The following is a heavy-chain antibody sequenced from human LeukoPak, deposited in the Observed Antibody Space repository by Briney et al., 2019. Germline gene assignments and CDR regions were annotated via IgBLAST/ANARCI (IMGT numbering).Heavy chain of an antibody. CDR1: GFTFRSYS. Sequence: GGSLRLSCAASGFTFRSYSMNWVRQAPGKGLEWVSSINCDSNYIYDADSVQGRFTISRDNAKNSLYLQMNSLRAEDTAVYYCAVAYYYGSGDAFDIWGQGTKVTASS. V-gene: IGHV3-21*01. J-gene: IGHJ3*02. CDR3: AVAYYYGSGDAFDI. CDR2: INCDSNYI. D-gene: IGHD3-10*01.